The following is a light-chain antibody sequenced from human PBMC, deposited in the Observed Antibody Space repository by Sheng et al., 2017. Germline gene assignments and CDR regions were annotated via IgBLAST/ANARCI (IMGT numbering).Light chain of an antibody. CDR1: QSVSAW. V-gene: IGKV1-12*02. CDR2: AAT. Sequence: DIQMTQSPSSVSALIGDRVTITCRASQSVSAWVSWYQQAPGKAPKLLIYAATSLHSGVPSRFSGSGSGTDFALTINNLQPEDFATYFCQQAYIFPSTFGGGTEVVI. J-gene: IGKJ4*01. CDR3: QQAYIFPST.